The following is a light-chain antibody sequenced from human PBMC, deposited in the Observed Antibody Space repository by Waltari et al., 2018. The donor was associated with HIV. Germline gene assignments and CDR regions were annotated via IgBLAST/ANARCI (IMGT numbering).Light chain of an antibody. CDR1: SSDVGDYNY. CDR3: ASYTSTSARV. V-gene: IGLV2-14*01. J-gene: IGLJ3*02. Sequence: QSALTQPASVSGSPGQSITISCTGTSSDVGDYNYVSWFQQHPGKVPKLLIYEVSNRPSGVSYRFSGSKSGNTASLAISGLQAEDEADYYCASYTSTSARVVGGGTKVTVL. CDR2: EVS.